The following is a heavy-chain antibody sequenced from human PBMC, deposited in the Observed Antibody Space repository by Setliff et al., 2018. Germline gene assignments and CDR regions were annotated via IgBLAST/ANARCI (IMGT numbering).Heavy chain of an antibody. Sequence: PSETLSLTCTVPGGSISSSSYYWGWIRQPPGKGLEWIGSIYYSGSTYYNPSLKSRVTISVDTSKNQFSLKLSSVTAADTAVYYCARLGGSSSGFYYYYYYMDVWGKGTTVTVSS. CDR2: IYYSGST. J-gene: IGHJ6*03. V-gene: IGHV4-39*07. CDR1: GGSISSSSYY. CDR3: ARLGGSSSGFYYYYYYMDV. D-gene: IGHD6-6*01.